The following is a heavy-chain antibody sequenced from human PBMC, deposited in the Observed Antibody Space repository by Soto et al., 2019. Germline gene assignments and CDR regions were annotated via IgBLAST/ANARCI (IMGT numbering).Heavy chain of an antibody. CDR1: GDSISSYY. CDR3: ARLYDSSGYYYRASVDV. V-gene: IGHV4-59*01. Sequence: PSESLSLTCTVSGDSISSYYWTWIRQPPGKGLEWIGYIYYSGSTNYNPSLKSRVTISVDTSKNQFSLKLSSVTAADTAVYYCARLYDSSGYYYRASVDVWGQGTTVTVSS. D-gene: IGHD3-22*01. CDR2: IYYSGST. J-gene: IGHJ6*02.